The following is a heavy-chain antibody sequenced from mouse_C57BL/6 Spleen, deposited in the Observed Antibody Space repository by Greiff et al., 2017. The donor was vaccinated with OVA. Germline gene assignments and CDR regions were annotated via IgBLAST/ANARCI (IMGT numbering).Heavy chain of an antibody. CDR1: GYTFTNYW. CDR3: ARGSYYGTYYYAMDY. J-gene: IGHJ4*01. V-gene: IGHV1-63*01. Sequence: VKVVESGAELVRPGTSVKMSCKASGYTFTNYWIGWAKQRPGHGLEWIGDIYPGGGYTNYNEKFKGKATLTADKSSSTAYMQFSSLTSEDSAIYYCARGSYYGTYYYAMDYWGQGTSVTVSS. CDR2: IYPGGGYT. D-gene: IGHD1-1*01.